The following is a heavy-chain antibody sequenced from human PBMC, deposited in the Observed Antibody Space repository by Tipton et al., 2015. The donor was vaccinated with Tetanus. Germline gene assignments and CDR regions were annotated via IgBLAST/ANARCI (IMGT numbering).Heavy chain of an antibody. D-gene: IGHD3-10*01. J-gene: IGHJ3*02. CDR2: IYYSGST. V-gene: IGHV4-59*01. CDR1: GGSISSYY. Sequence: LSLTCTVSGGSISSYYWSWIRQPPGKGLEWIGYIYYSGSTNYNPSLKSRVTISVDTSKNQFSLKLSSVTAADTAVYYCASMDPGDAFDIWGQGTMVTVSS. CDR3: ASMDPGDAFDI.